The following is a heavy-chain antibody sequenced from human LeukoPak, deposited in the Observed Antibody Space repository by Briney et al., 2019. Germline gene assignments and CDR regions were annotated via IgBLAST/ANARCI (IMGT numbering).Heavy chain of an antibody. CDR3: AVANWGPPILRPTDFDY. J-gene: IGHJ4*02. CDR2: LSPYNGNT. Sequence: ASEKVSCKASGYTFTSYRISCVRHAPQQGLEWMCWLSPYNGNTNYAQKLQGRVTITTDTSTSTAYMELRSLRSDDTAVYYCAVANWGPPILRPTDFDYWGQGTLVTVSS. V-gene: IGHV1-18*04. D-gene: IGHD7-27*01. CDR1: GYTFTSYR.